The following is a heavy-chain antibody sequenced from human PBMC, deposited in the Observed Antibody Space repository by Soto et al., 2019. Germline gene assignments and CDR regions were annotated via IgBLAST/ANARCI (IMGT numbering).Heavy chain of an antibody. CDR3: ANTRMDYVWGSYRYPSRDY. J-gene: IGHJ4*02. CDR2: ISGSGGST. CDR1: GFTFSSYA. D-gene: IGHD3-16*02. Sequence: GGSLRLAXAASGFTFSSYAMSWVRQAPGKGLEWVSAISGSGGSTYYADSVKGRFTISRDNSKNTLYLQMNSLRAEDTAVYYCANTRMDYVWGSYRYPSRDYWGQGTLVTVSS. V-gene: IGHV3-23*01.